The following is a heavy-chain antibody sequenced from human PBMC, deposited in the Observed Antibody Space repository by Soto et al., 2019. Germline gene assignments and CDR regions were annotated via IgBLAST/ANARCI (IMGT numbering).Heavy chain of an antibody. V-gene: IGHV3-21*01. J-gene: IGHJ3*02. CDR1: GFTFSSST. Sequence: GGSLSLSCAASGFTFSSSTLKWARQAPGKGLEWVSSISSSSNYIYYADSVKGRFTISRDNAKNSLYLQMNSLRAEDTAVYYCARDLVLHAFDRWGQGIMVTVS. D-gene: IGHD2-15*01. CDR2: ISSSSNYI. CDR3: ARDLVLHAFDR.